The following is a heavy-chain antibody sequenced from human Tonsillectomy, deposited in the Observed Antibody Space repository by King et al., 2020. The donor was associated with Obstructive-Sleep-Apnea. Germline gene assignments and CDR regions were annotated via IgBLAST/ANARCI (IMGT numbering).Heavy chain of an antibody. Sequence: QLQESGPGLVKPSETLSLTCTVSGGSISSYYWSWIRQPPGKGLEWIGYIYYSGITSYNPSLKSRVTMSVDTSKNQFSLKLNSVTAADTAVYYCARAELVSPYAFDIWGQGTMVTVSS. CDR3: ARAELVSPYAFDI. J-gene: IGHJ3*02. D-gene: IGHD1-1*01. V-gene: IGHV4-59*01. CDR1: GGSISSYY. CDR2: IYYSGIT.